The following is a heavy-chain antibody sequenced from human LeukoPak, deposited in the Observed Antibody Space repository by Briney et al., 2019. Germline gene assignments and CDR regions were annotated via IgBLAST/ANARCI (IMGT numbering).Heavy chain of an antibody. Sequence: PGGSLRLSCAASGFTFSRYAMNWVRQAPGKGLEWVSYINTDSSDIHYADSVKGRFTISRDNARNTLCLQLSSLRAEDSAVYYCARDTFHPGLIDSWGQGTLVTVSS. CDR2: INTDSSDI. J-gene: IGHJ4*02. CDR1: GFTFSRYA. CDR3: ARDTFHPGLIDS. V-gene: IGHV3-21*05. D-gene: IGHD2-21*01.